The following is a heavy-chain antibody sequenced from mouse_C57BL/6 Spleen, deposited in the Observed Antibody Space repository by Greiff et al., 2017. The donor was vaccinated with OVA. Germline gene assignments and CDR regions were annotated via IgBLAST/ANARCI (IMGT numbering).Heavy chain of an antibody. CDR2: INPNNGGT. CDR1: GYTFPDYN. Sequence: EVQLQQSGPELVKPGASVKMSCKASGYTFPDYNMHWVKQSHGKSLEWIGYINPNNGGTSYNQKFKGKATLTVNKSSSTAYMELRSLTSEDSAVYYCARGYYGSSSFDYWGQGTTLTVSS. D-gene: IGHD1-1*01. V-gene: IGHV1-22*01. J-gene: IGHJ2*01. CDR3: ARGYYGSSSFDY.